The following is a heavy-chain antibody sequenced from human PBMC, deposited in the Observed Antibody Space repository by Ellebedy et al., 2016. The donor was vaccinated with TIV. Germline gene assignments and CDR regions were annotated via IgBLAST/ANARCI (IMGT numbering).Heavy chain of an antibody. Sequence: GESLKISCKGSGYSFTSYWIGWVRQMPGKGLEWMAIIYPGYSDTRYSPSFQGQVTISADKSISTAYLQWSSLKASDTAIYYCAREEESGSSWFAYWGRGTLVTVSS. CDR1: GYSFTSYW. V-gene: IGHV5-51*01. J-gene: IGHJ4*02. CDR3: AREEESGSSWFAY. CDR2: IYPGYSDT. D-gene: IGHD6-13*01.